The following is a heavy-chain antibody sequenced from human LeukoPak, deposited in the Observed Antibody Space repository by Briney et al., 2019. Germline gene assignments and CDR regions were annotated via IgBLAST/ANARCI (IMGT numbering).Heavy chain of an antibody. D-gene: IGHD6-13*01. J-gene: IGHJ4*02. CDR3: ARGPFSSSWSDFDY. V-gene: IGHV3-21*06. CDR1: GFTFSDYS. Sequence: GGSLTLSCAASGFTFSDYSLNWVRQAPGKGLEWVSCISGDSRYIYYADSVKGRSTISRDNAQNSLYLNMNSLRAEDTAVYYCARGPFSSSWSDFDYWSQGTLVTVSS. CDR2: ISGDSRYI.